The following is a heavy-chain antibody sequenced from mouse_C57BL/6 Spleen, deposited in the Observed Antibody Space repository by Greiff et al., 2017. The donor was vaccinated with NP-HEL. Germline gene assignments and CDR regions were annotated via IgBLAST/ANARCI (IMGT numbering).Heavy chain of an antibody. CDR2: IDPSDSYT. D-gene: IGHD1-1*01. CDR1: GYTFTSYW. V-gene: IGHV1-50*01. J-gene: IGHJ2*01. Sequence: QVQLQQPGAELVKPGASVKLSCKASGYTFTSYWMQWVKQRPGQGLEWIGEIDPSDSYTNYNQKFKGKATLTVDTSSSTAYMQLSSLTSEDSAVYYCARSLRYPHYFDYWGQGTTLTVSS. CDR3: ARSLRYPHYFDY.